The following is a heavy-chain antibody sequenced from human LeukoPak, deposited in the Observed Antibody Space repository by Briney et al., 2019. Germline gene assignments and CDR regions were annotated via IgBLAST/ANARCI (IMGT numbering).Heavy chain of an antibody. J-gene: IGHJ3*02. V-gene: IGHV4-4*09. Sequence: SETLSLTCTVSGGSISRYYWSWIRQPPGKGLEWIGYIYTSGSTNYNPSLKSRVTISVDTSKNQFSLKLSSVTAADTAVYYCARWSRSDAFDIWGQGTMVTVSS. CDR2: IYTSGST. CDR1: GGSISRYY. CDR3: ARWSRSDAFDI.